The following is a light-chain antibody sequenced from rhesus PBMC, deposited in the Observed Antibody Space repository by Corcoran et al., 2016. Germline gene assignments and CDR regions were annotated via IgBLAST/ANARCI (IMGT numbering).Light chain of an antibody. V-gene: IGKV1-69*01. J-gene: IGKJ2*01. CDR3: QQHENSPYS. CDR1: QGISNW. CDR2: KAS. Sequence: DIQMTQSPSSLSASVGDRVTITCRASQGISNWLAWYQQKPGKAPKRLIYKASNLETGVPSRVSGSGSGTDFTFTISSLQSEDIATYYCQQHENSPYSFGQGTKVEIK.